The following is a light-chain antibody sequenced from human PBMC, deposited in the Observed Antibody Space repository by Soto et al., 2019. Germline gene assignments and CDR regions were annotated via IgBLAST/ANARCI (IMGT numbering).Light chain of an antibody. CDR3: SSYTSTSTLV. Sequence: QSALTQPASVSGSPGQSITISCTGTSSDVGSHNFVSWYQQRPGKAPKLMIFEVTKRPSGVSNRFSGSKSGNTASLTISGLQAEDEADYYCSSYTSTSTLVFGTGTKLTVL. CDR1: SSDVGSHNF. J-gene: IGLJ1*01. CDR2: EVT. V-gene: IGLV2-14*02.